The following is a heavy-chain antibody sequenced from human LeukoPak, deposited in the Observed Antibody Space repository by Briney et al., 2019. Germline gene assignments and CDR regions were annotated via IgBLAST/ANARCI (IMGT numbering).Heavy chain of an antibody. D-gene: IGHD2-15*01. CDR2: IIPILGIA. J-gene: IGHJ6*02. CDR1: GGTFSSYA. Sequence: SVKVSCKASGGTFSSYAISWVRQAPGQGLEWMGRIIPILGIANYAQKFQGRVTITADKSTSTAYMELSSLRSEDTAVYYCARIPTLSYYYYGMDVWGQGTPVTVSS. V-gene: IGHV1-69*04. CDR3: ARIPTLSYYYYGMDV.